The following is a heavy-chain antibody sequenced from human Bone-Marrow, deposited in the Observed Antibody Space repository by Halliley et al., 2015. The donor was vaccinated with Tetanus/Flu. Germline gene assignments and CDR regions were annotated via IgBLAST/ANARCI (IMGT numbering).Heavy chain of an antibody. D-gene: IGHD2-8*01. CDR1: GDSFGSYA. CDR3: AVGTMASWYFDL. CDR2: TIPLTETP. V-gene: IGHV1-69*01. Sequence: QVQLVQSGAEVKKPGSSVKVSCKASGDSFGSYAIAWVRQAPGQGLEWMGGTIPLTETPVYAQKFQGRVTITADESTRTAYMELSGLRSVDTAVYYCAVGTMASWYFDLWGRGTLVTVSS. J-gene: IGHJ2*01.